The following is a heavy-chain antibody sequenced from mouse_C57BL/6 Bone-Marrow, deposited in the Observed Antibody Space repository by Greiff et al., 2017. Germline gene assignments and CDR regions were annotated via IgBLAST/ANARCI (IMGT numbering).Heavy chain of an antibody. CDR2: IHPNSGST. D-gene: IGHD1-1*01. CDR3: ARGTKVGSFDY. V-gene: IGHV1-64*01. J-gene: IGHJ2*01. CDR1: GYTFTSYW. Sequence: VQLQQPGTELVKPGASVKLSCKASGYTFTSYWMHWVKQRPGQGLEWIGMIHPNSGSTNYNEKFKSKATLTVDKSSSTAYMQLSSLTSEDSAVYYCARGTKVGSFDYWGRGTTLTVSA.